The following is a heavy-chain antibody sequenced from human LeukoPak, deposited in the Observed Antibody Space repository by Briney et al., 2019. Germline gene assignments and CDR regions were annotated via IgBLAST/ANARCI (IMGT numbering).Heavy chain of an antibody. D-gene: IGHD3-10*01. CDR1: GLTFSSYE. Sequence: GGSLRLSCAASGLTFSSYEMNWVRQAAGKGLEWVSYISSSGSTIYYADSVKGRFTISRDNAKNSLYLQMNSLRAEDTAVYYCARDRYYGSGSYDYWGQGTLVTVSS. V-gene: IGHV3-48*03. J-gene: IGHJ4*02. CDR2: ISSSGSTI. CDR3: ARDRYYGSGSYDY.